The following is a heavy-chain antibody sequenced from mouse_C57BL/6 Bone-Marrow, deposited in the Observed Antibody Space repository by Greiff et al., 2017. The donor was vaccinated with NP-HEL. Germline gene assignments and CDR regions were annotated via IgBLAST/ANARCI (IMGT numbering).Heavy chain of an antibody. V-gene: IGHV5-4*01. Sequence: EVKLMESGGGLVKPGGSLKLSCAASGFTFSSYAMSWVRQTPEKRLEWVATISDGGSYTYYPDNVKGRFTISRDNAKNNLYLQMSHLKSEDTAMYYCARDRRTHYYGSSPYYYAMDYWGQGTSVTVSS. J-gene: IGHJ4*01. CDR1: GFTFSSYA. CDR3: ARDRRTHYYGSSPYYYAMDY. CDR2: ISDGGSYT. D-gene: IGHD1-1*01.